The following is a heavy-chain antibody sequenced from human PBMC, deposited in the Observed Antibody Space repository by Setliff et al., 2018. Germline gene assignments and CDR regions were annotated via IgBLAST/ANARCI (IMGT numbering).Heavy chain of an antibody. CDR2: ISPYNGNT. CDR1: GYTFTDFG. J-gene: IGHJ3*02. CDR3: ARSSDSGYYHQRDAFDI. V-gene: IGHV1-18*01. D-gene: IGHD3-22*01. Sequence: ASVKVSCKASGYTFTDFGINWVRQAPGQGLEWMGWISPYNGNTKYAQTVQDRITMATDASTRTSYMELSSLRSDDTAVYFCARSSDSGYYHQRDAFDIWGQGTRVTVSS.